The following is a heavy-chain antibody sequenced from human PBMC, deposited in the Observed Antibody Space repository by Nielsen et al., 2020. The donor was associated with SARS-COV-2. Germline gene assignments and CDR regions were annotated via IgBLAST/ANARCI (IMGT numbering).Heavy chain of an antibody. D-gene: IGHD3-9*01. CDR3: ARDSSASDWLSYYYYYGMDV. J-gene: IGHJ6*02. CDR2: ISSSSSTI. Sequence: GESLKISCAASGFTFSSYSMNWVRQAPGKVLEWVSYISSSSSTIYYADSVKGRFTISRDNAKNSLYLQMNSLRDEDTAVYYCARDSSASDWLSYYYYYGMDVWGQGTTVTVSS. V-gene: IGHV3-48*02. CDR1: GFTFSSYS.